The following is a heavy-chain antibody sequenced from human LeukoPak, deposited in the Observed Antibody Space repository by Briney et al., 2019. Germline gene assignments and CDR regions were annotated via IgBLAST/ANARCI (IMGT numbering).Heavy chain of an antibody. CDR1: GGSFSGYY. D-gene: IGHD1-26*01. CDR2: INHSGST. J-gene: IGHJ4*02. CDR3: ARGVNSGYFDY. V-gene: IGHV4-34*01. Sequence: SETLSLTCAVYGGSFSGYYWSWIRQPPGKGLEWIGEINHSGSTNYNPSLKSRLTISVDTSKNQFSLKLTSVTAADTAVYYCARGVNSGYFDYCGQGTLVTVSS.